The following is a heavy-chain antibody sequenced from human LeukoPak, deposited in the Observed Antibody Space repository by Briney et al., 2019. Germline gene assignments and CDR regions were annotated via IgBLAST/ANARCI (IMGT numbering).Heavy chain of an antibody. Sequence: GESLKISCKASGHSFITHWIAWVRQTPGKGLEWMGIIYPGDSDTKYSPSFQGQVTISADKSISTAYLQWSSLKASDTAMYYCAKGAGGSGSYYPYFWGQGTLVTVSS. J-gene: IGHJ4*02. D-gene: IGHD3-10*01. CDR2: IYPGDSDT. CDR3: AKGAGGSGSYYPYF. CDR1: GHSFITHW. V-gene: IGHV5-51*01.